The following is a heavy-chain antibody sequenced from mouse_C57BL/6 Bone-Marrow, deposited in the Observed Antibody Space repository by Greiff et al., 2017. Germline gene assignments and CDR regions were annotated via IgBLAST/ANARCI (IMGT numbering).Heavy chain of an antibody. Sequence: QLKQSGGGLVKPGGSLKLSCAASGFTFSDYGMHWVRQAPEKGLEWVAYISSGSSTIYYADTVKGRFTISRDNAKNTLFLQMTSLRSEDTAMYYCARPSKYYYGSRTAWFAYWGQGTLVTVSA. CDR1: GFTFSDYG. CDR3: ARPSKYYYGSRTAWFAY. CDR2: ISSGSSTI. J-gene: IGHJ3*01. V-gene: IGHV5-17*01. D-gene: IGHD1-1*01.